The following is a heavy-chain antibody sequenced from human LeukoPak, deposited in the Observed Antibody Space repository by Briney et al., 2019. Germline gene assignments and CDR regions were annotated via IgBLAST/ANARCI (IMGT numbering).Heavy chain of an antibody. Sequence: GGALRISCAAPGFTLSSFEKNWVRPAPGKGVEWVSYISISGSTIYYADSVKGRFTISRDNAKNSLYLQMNSLRAEDTAVYYCARGPPGLRYFDWMSGSGDAFDIWGQGTMVTVSS. D-gene: IGHD3-9*01. CDR1: GFTLSSFE. V-gene: IGHV3-48*03. J-gene: IGHJ3*02. CDR3: ARGPPGLRYFDWMSGSGDAFDI. CDR2: ISISGSTI.